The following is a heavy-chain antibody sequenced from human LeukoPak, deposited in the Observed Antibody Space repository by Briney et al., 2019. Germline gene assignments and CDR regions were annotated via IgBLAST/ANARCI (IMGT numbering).Heavy chain of an antibody. CDR3: AIGRGNPYCSSTSCYSLTGY. J-gene: IGHJ4*02. V-gene: IGHV3-9*03. CDR2: ISWNSGSI. CDR1: GFTFDDYA. Sequence: GRSLRLSCAASGFTFDDYAMHWVRQAPGKGLEWVSGISWNSGSIGYADSVKGRFTISRDNAKNSLYLQMNSLRAEDMALYYCAIGRGNPYCSSTSCYSLTGYWGQGTLVTVSS. D-gene: IGHD2-2*01.